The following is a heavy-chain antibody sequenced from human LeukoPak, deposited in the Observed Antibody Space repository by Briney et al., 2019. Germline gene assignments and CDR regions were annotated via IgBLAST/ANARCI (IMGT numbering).Heavy chain of an antibody. CDR2: IRGSGGST. CDR3: AKDRPYYYDSSGYYEN. Sequence: GGSLRLSCAASGFTFSSYAMSWVRQAPGKGLEWVSAIRGSGGSTYYADSVKGRFTISRDNSKNTLYLQMNSLRVEDTAVYYCAKDRPYYYDSSGYYENWGQGTLVTVSS. J-gene: IGHJ4*02. V-gene: IGHV3-23*01. D-gene: IGHD3-22*01. CDR1: GFTFSSYA.